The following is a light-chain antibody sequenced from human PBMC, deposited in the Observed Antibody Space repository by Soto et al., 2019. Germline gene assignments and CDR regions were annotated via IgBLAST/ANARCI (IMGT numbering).Light chain of an antibody. Sequence: QSALTQPPSVSGAPGQRVAISCTGSSSNIGADFYVHWYQQIPGTAPKLLIYGDINRPSGVPDRFSGSKSGTSASLALTGLQAEAEADYSCQSDDTSLSAWVFGGGTKRTVL. CDR2: GDI. CDR3: QSDDTSLSAWV. J-gene: IGLJ3*02. V-gene: IGLV1-40*01. CDR1: SSNIGADFY.